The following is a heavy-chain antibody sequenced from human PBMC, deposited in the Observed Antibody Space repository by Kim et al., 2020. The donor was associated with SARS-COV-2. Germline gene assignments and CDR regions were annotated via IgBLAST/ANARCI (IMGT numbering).Heavy chain of an antibody. J-gene: IGHJ5*02. CDR3: ARAVESSRRLGNWFDP. D-gene: IGHD3-9*01. V-gene: IGHV3-11*06. CDR2: ISSSSSYT. CDR1: GFTFSDYY. Sequence: GGSLRLSCAASGFTFSDYYMSWIRQAPGKGLEWVSYISSSSSYTNYADSVKGRFTISRDNAKNSLYLQMNSLRAEDTAVYYCARAVESSRRLGNWFDPWGQGTLVTVSS.